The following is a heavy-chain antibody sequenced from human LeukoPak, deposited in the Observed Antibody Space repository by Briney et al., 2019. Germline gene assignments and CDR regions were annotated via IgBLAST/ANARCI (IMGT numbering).Heavy chain of an antibody. Sequence: SETLSLTCTVSGDSINSGRHYWSWIRQPPGKGLEWIAYIYYSGSAKYNPSLQSRVTISADRPRNQFSLRVTSVTAADTAVYYCARTNAFGNRGQGTMVTVSS. CDR1: GDSINSGRHY. V-gene: IGHV4-61*01. CDR3: ARTNAFGN. J-gene: IGHJ3*02. CDR2: IYYSGSA.